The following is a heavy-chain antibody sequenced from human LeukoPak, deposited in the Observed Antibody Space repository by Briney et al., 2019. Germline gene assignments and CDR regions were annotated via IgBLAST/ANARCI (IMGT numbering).Heavy chain of an antibody. CDR2: IYYSGST. D-gene: IGHD6-6*01. Sequence: PSETLSLTCTVSGGSISSGGYYSSWIRQHPGKGLEWIGYIYYSGSTYYNPSLKSRVTISVDTFKNQFSLKLSSVTAADTAVYYCARAAIEYSSSSPLQHWGQGTLVTVSS. CDR1: GGSISSGGYY. V-gene: IGHV4-31*03. J-gene: IGHJ1*01. CDR3: ARAAIEYSSSSPLQH.